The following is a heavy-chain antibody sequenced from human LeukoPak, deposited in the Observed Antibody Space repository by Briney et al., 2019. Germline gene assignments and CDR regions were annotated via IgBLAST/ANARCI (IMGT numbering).Heavy chain of an antibody. J-gene: IGHJ4*02. D-gene: IGHD2-2*01. V-gene: IGHV1-69*04. CDR3: ARSTGYLTFDY. CDR1: GGTFSSYA. Sequence: ASVKVSCKASGGTFSSYAISWVRQAPGQGLEWMGRIIPILGIANYAQKFQGRVMITADKSTSTAYMELSSLRSEDTAVYYCARSTGYLTFDYWGQGTLVTVSS. CDR2: IIPILGIA.